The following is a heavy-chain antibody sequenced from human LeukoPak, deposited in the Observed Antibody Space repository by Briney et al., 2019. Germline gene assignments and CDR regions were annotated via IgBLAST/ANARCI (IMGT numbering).Heavy chain of an antibody. CDR3: AREHSGYDFPGRDYYYMDV. Sequence: GGSLRLSCAASGVSFRSYAMSWVRQGPGKGLEWVSGISGNGGSTYYADSVKGRFTISRDNARNSLYLQMNSLRAEDTAVYYCAREHSGYDFPGRDYYYMDVWGKGTTVTVSS. CDR1: GVSFRSYA. V-gene: IGHV3-23*01. J-gene: IGHJ6*03. D-gene: IGHD5-12*01. CDR2: ISGNGGST.